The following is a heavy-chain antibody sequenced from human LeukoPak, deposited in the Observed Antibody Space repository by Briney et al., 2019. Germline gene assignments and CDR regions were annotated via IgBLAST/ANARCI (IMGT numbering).Heavy chain of an antibody. V-gene: IGHV1-69*01. CDR1: GGTFSSYA. CDR2: IIPIFGTA. CDR3: ARLGLDARLYYYYGMDV. D-gene: IGHD6-6*01. J-gene: IGHJ6*02. Sequence: ASVKVSCKASGGTFSSYAISWVRQAPGQGLEWMGGIIPIFGTADYAQKFQGRVTITADASTSTAYMELSSLRSEDTAVYYCARLGLDARLYYYYGMDVWGQGTTVTVSS.